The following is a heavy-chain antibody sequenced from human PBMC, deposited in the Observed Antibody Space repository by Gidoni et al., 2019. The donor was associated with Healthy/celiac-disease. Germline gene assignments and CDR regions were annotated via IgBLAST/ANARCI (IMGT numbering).Heavy chain of an antibody. CDR2: IYSGGST. D-gene: IGHD3-22*01. CDR3: ASGIVVIEEVDY. Sequence: EVQLVESGGGLVQPGGSLRLSCAASGFTVSSNYMSWVRQAPGKGLEWVSVIYSGGSTYYADAVKGRFTISRDNSKNTLYLQMNSLRAEDTAVYYCASGIVVIEEVDYWGQGTLVTVSS. V-gene: IGHV3-66*01. CDR1: GFTVSSNY. J-gene: IGHJ4*02.